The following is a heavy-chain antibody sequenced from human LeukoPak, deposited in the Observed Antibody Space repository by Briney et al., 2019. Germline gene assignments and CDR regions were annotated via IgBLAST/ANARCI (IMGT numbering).Heavy chain of an antibody. CDR3: ARALGYSGYDYGYYYYGMDV. V-gene: IGHV3-11*05. CDR2: ISSSSSYT. Sequence: GGSLRLSCAASGFTFSDYYMSWIRQAPGKGLEWVSYISSSSSYTNYADSVKCRFTISRDNAKNSLYLQMNSLRAEDTAVYYCARALGYSGYDYGYYYYGMDVWGQGTTVTVSS. CDR1: GFTFSDYY. J-gene: IGHJ6*02. D-gene: IGHD5-12*01.